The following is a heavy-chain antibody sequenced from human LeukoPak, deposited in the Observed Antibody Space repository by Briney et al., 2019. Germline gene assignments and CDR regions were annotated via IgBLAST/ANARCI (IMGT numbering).Heavy chain of an antibody. V-gene: IGHV1-69*02. CDR2: IIPILGIA. CDR3: ARTNYDFWSGYPLGVDP. D-gene: IGHD3-3*01. CDR1: GGTFSSYT. J-gene: IGHJ5*02. Sequence: ASVKVSCKASGGTFSSYTISWVRQAPGQGLEWMGRIIPILGIANYAQKFQGRATITADKSTSTAYMELSSLRSEDTAVYYCARTNYDFWSGYPLGVDPWGQGTLVTVSS.